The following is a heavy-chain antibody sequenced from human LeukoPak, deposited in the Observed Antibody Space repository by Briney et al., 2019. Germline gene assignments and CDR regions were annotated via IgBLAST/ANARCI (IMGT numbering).Heavy chain of an antibody. CDR2: INPSGGST. CDR1: GYTFTSYY. D-gene: IGHD2-15*01. V-gene: IGHV1-46*01. J-gene: IGHJ1*01. CDR3: AREPEVVAATRFGYFQH. Sequence: ASVKVSCKASGYTFTSYYMHWVRQAPGQGLEWMGIINPSGGSTSYAQKFQGRVTMTRDTSTSTVYMELSSLRSEDTAVYYCAREPEVVAATRFGYFQHWGQGTLVTVSS.